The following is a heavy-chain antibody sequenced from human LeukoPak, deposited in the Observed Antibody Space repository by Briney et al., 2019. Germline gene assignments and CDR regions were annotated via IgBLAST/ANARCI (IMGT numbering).Heavy chain of an antibody. Sequence: GGSLSLSCAAPGFTFRNPWMSWVGRAPGKGLDWVGRIKSKTDGGTTDYAAPVKGRFTISRDDSKNTLYLQMNSLKTEDTAVYYCTTDYGGSLPIDYWGQGTLVTVSS. D-gene: IGHD1-26*01. CDR1: GFTFRNPW. CDR3: TTDYGGSLPIDY. V-gene: IGHV3-15*01. J-gene: IGHJ4*02. CDR2: IKSKTDGGTT.